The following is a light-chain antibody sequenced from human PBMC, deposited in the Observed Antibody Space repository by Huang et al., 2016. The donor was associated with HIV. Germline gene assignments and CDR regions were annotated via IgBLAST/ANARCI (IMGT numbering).Light chain of an antibody. CDR1: QDISNS. CDR3: QQYSRAPFT. CDR2: GTS. J-gene: IGKJ2*01. V-gene: IGKV1-NL1*01. Sequence: DIQMTQSPSSLSASVGDRVTITCRASQDISNSLAWYQQKPGKAPSLLIYGTSGLGSGVPSMFSGSGSGTDYTLSINSLLPEDFATYFCQQYSRAPFTFGQGTKLQIK.